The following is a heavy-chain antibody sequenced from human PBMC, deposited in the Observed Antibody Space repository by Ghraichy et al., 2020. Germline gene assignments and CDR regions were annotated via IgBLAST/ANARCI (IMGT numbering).Heavy chain of an antibody. D-gene: IGHD3-3*01. CDR1: GYTFTSYG. CDR2: ISAYNGNT. CDR3: ARTGPYYDFWSGYWRWNLYYFDY. J-gene: IGHJ4*02. V-gene: IGHV1-18*01. Sequence: ASVKVSCKASGYTFTSYGISWVRQAPGQGLEWMGWISAYNGNTNYAQKLQGRVTMTTDTSTSTAYMELRSLRSDDTAVYYCARTGPYYDFWSGYWRWNLYYFDYWGQGTLVTVSS.